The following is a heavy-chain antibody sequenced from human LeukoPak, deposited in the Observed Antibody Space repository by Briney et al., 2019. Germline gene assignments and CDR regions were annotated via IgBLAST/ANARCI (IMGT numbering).Heavy chain of an antibody. Sequence: PGGSLTLSCAASGFTFSGSAMHWVRQASGKGLEWVGRIRSKANSYATAYAASVKGRFTISRDDSKNTAYLQMNSLKTEDTVVYYCTRDSPRRDAFDIWGQGTMVTVSS. CDR3: TRDSPRRDAFDI. D-gene: IGHD3-22*01. V-gene: IGHV3-73*01. J-gene: IGHJ3*02. CDR1: GFTFSGSA. CDR2: IRSKANSYAT.